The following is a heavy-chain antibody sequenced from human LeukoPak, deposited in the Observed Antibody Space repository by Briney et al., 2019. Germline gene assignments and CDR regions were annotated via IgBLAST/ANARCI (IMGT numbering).Heavy chain of an antibody. CDR3: AKDYYDSSGYYGG. V-gene: IGHV3-30*02. J-gene: IGHJ4*02. CDR1: GFTFGSYG. CDR2: IRYDGSNK. Sequence: GGSLRLSCAASGFTFGSYGMHWVRQAPGKGLEWVAFIRYDGSNKYYADSVKGRFTISRDNSKNTLYLQMNSLRAEDTAVYYCAKDYYDSSGYYGGWGQGTLVTVSS. D-gene: IGHD3-22*01.